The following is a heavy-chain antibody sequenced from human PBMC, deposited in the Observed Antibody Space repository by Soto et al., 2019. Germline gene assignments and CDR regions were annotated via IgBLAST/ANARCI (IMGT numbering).Heavy chain of an antibody. CDR1: GFTFRDYA. Sequence: EVQLLESGGWLEQPGGSLRLSCAASGFTFRDYAMSWVRQAPGKGLEWVTTITGSSSNLYYSDSVKGRFAISRDNSKNTLYLQMDSLTAEDTAVYYCAKGGAVYGLLTHDYWGQGTLVTVSS. D-gene: IGHD3-9*01. J-gene: IGHJ4*02. CDR3: AKGGAVYGLLTHDY. CDR2: ITGSSSNL. V-gene: IGHV3-23*01.